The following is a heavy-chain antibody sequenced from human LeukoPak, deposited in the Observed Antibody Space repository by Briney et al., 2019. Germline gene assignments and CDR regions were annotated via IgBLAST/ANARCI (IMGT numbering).Heavy chain of an antibody. V-gene: IGHV3-48*02. CDR2: ISSSSKTI. CDR1: GFTFSSYS. Sequence: GGSLRLSCAASGFTFSSYSMNWVRQAPGKGLEWVSYISSSSKTIYYGDSVKGRFTISRDNAKKSLYLQMNSLRDGDSAVYYCARDQGIFDYWGQGTLVTVSS. CDR3: ARDQGIFDY. J-gene: IGHJ4*02.